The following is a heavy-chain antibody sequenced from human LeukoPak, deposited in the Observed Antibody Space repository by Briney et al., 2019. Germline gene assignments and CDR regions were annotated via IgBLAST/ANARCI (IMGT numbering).Heavy chain of an antibody. V-gene: IGHV4-59*08. CDR1: GGSISSYY. CDR2: IYYSGST. Sequence: SETLSLTCTVSGGSISSYYWSWIRQPPGKGLEWIGYIYYSGSTYYNPSLKSRVTISVDTSKNQFSLKLSSVTAADTAVYYCASSIAAVSGHDAFDIWGQGTMVTVSS. CDR3: ASSIAAVSGHDAFDI. J-gene: IGHJ3*02. D-gene: IGHD6-13*01.